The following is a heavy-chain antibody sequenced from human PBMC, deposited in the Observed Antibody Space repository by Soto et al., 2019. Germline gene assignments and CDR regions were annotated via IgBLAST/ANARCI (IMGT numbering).Heavy chain of an antibody. CDR1: GYKFTTFW. J-gene: IGHJ3*01. CDR3: ARPASGGSRDAFDV. Sequence: GESLKISCKASGYKFTTFWLNWVRQTPGKGLEWLGRIDPTDSFTNYSPPFEGHVTISVDRSISTAYLQWNSLQASDTAIYYCARPASGGSRDAFDVWGQGTTVTVS. CDR2: IDPTDSFT. D-gene: IGHD2-15*01. V-gene: IGHV5-10-1*01.